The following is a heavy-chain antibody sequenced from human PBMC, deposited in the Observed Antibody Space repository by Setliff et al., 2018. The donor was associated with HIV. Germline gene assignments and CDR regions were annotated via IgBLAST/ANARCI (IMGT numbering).Heavy chain of an antibody. J-gene: IGHJ4*02. CDR3: ARVQVSGTYPIDY. Sequence: ETLSLTCAVSSYSISSGYYWGWIRQPPGKGLEWIGNIYHSGSTYYNPSLKSRATISADTSKNQFSLKLSSVTAADTAVYYCARVQVSGTYPIDYWGQGTLVTVSS. CDR2: IYHSGST. CDR1: SYSISSGYY. V-gene: IGHV4-38-2*01. D-gene: IGHD3-10*01.